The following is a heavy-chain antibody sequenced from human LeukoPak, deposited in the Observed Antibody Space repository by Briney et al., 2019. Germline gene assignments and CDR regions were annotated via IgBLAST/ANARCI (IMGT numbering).Heavy chain of an antibody. CDR3: ARSARPGSSSLEYFQH. D-gene: IGHD6-13*01. CDR1: GYTSTSYY. J-gene: IGHJ1*01. V-gene: IGHV1-46*01. CDR2: INPSGGST. Sequence: ASVKVSCKASGYTSTSYYMHWVRQAPGQGLEWMGIINPSGGSTSYAQKFQGRVTMTRDTSTSTVYMELSSLRSEDTAVYYCARSARPGSSSLEYFQHWGQGTLVTVSS.